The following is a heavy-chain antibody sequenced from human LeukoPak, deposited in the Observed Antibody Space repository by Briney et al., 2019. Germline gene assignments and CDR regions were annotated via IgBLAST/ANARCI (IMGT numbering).Heavy chain of an antibody. J-gene: IGHJ6*03. V-gene: IGHV1-2*02. D-gene: IGHD6-6*01. Sequence: ASVKVSCKASGYTFTGYYMHWVRQAPGQGLEWMGWINPNSGGTNYAQKFQGRVTMTRDTSISTAYMELSRLRSDDTAVYYCARAGSAKATRRQMDYYYFMDIWGNGTTVTVSS. CDR1: GYTFTGYY. CDR3: ARAGSAKATRRQMDYYYFMDI. CDR2: INPNSGGT.